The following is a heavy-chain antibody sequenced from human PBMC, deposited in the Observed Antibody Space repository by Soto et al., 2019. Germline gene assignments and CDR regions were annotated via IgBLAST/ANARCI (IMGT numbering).Heavy chain of an antibody. CDR1: GFTFSSYS. D-gene: IGHD4-17*01. V-gene: IGHV3-48*02. J-gene: IGHJ4*02. CDR2: ISSSSSTI. Sequence: GGSLRLSCAASGFTFSSYSMNWVRQAPGKGLEWVSYISSSSSTIYYADSVKGRFTITRDNAKNSLYLQMKSLRDEDTAVYYCARDSQSDYGGNSSYYFDYWGQGTLVTVSS. CDR3: ARDSQSDYGGNSSYYFDY.